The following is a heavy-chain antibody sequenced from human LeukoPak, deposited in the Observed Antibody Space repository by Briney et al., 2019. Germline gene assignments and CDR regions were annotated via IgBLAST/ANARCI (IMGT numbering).Heavy chain of an antibody. V-gene: IGHV3-11*01. J-gene: IGHJ3*02. CDR3: ASDSYYYDSSGYYPRSTDAFDI. Sequence: GGSLRLSCAASGFTFSDYYMSWIRQAPGKGLERVSYISSSGSTIYYADSVKGRFTISRDNAKNSLYLQMNSLRAEDTAVYYCASDSYYYDSSGYYPRSTDAFDIWGQGTMVTVSS. CDR2: ISSSGSTI. CDR1: GFTFSDYY. D-gene: IGHD3-22*01.